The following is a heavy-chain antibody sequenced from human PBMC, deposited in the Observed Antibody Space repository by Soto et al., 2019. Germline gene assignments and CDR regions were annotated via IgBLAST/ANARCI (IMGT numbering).Heavy chain of an antibody. CDR3: AIEGGSYRGGSFDY. D-gene: IGHD3-16*02. J-gene: IGHJ4*02. V-gene: IGHV3-23*01. CDR2: ISGRGGNT. Sequence: EVQLLGSGGGLVQPGGSPRLSCAASGFTFSSYAMSWVRQAPGKGLEWVSAISGRGGNTYYADSVKGRFTISRDNSKNTHYLQMNSLRAEDTAVYYCAIEGGSYRGGSFDYWGQGTLVTVSS. CDR1: GFTFSSYA.